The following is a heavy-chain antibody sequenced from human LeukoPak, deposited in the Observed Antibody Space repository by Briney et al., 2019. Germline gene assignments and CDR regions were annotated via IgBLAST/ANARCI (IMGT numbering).Heavy chain of an antibody. J-gene: IGHJ4*02. CDR1: GFTFSGYG. D-gene: IGHD3-3*01. CDR2: IWFDGSDK. V-gene: IGHV3-33*01. Sequence: GGSLRLSCAASGFTFSGYGMHWVRQAPGKGLEWVAVIWFDGSDKYYADSVKGRFTVSRDNSKNTLHLQMNSLRAEDTAAYYCARPSGVEYTPLGYWGQGTLVTVSS. CDR3: ARPSGVEYTPLGY.